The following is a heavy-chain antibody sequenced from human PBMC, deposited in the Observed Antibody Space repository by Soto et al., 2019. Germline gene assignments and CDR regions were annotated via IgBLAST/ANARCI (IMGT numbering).Heavy chain of an antibody. CDR2: IWYDGSNK. D-gene: IGHD3-22*01. Sequence: PGGSLRLSCAASGFTFSSYGMHWVRQAPGKGLEWVAVIWYDGSNKYYADSVKGRFTISRDNSKNTLYLQMNSLRADDTAVYYCARGVDSSGIWDAFDIWGQGTMVTVSS. CDR1: GFTFSSYG. J-gene: IGHJ3*02. CDR3: ARGVDSSGIWDAFDI. V-gene: IGHV3-33*01.